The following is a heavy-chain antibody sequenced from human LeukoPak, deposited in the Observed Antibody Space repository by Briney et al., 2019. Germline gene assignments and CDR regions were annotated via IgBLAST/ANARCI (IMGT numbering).Heavy chain of an antibody. Sequence: GGSLRLSCAASGFTFSSYGMHWVRQAPGKGLEWVAVISCDGSNKYYADSVKGRFTISRDNSKNTLYLQMNSLRAEDTAVYYCAKDRVGIAVAGDYWGQGTLVTVSS. CDR2: ISCDGSNK. D-gene: IGHD6-19*01. J-gene: IGHJ4*02. CDR3: AKDRVGIAVAGDY. V-gene: IGHV3-30*18. CDR1: GFTFSSYG.